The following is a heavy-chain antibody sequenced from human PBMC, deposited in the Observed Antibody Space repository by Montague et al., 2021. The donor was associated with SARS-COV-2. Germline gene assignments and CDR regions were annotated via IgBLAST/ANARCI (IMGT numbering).Heavy chain of an antibody. J-gene: IGHJ6*02. Sequence: PPLVKPTQTLTLTCTFSGFSLSTSGMCVSWIRQPPGKALEWLALIDWDDDKYYSTSLKTRLTISKDASKNQVVLTMTIMDPVDTATYYCARIRVVRGVIWDYGMDVWGQATTVTVSS. CDR2: IDWDDDK. D-gene: IGHD3-10*01. CDR1: GFSLSTSGMC. CDR3: ARIRVVRGVIWDYGMDV. V-gene: IGHV2-70*01.